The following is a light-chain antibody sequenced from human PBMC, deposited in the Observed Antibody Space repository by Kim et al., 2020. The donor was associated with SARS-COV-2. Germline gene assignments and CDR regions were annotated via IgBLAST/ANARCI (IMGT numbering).Light chain of an antibody. CDR1: QTIGTH. CDR2: IAS. J-gene: IGKJ1*01. CDR3: QQSFNVPRT. V-gene: IGKV1-39*01. Sequence: DVQMTQSPSSLSVSVGDRVTITCRASQTIGTHLNWYQQKPGKAPQLLIYIASNLQSGVPSRFSGSGSGTDFTLTISSLQPEDSATYYFQQSFNVPRTFGQGTKVDIK.